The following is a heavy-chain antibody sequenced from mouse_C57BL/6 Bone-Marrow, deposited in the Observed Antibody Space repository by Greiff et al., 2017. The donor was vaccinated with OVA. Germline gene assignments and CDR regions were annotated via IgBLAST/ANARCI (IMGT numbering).Heavy chain of an antibody. J-gene: IGHJ2*01. CDR1: GYTFTSYW. CDR3: ASGGFDD. CDR2: IDPSDSYP. D-gene: IGHD1-1*02. V-gene: IGHV1-59*01. Sequence: QVQLQQPGAELVRPGTSVKLSCKASGYTFTSYWMHWVKQRPGQGLEWIGVIDPSDSYPNYTQKFKGKATLTVDTSSSTAYMQLSSLTSEDSAVDYCASGGFDDWGKGTTLTVAS.